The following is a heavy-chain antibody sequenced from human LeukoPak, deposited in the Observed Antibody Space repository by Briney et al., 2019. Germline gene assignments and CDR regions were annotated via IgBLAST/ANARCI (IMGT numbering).Heavy chain of an antibody. D-gene: IGHD3-10*02. CDR1: GGSISITNYY. J-gene: IGHJ4*02. CDR3: ARLLQTTFGGKY. V-gene: IGHV4-39*01. Sequence: KPSETLSLTCTVSGGSISITNYYWAWTRQPPGKGLEWIGSIHYSGSTYYSPSLKSRVTISVDTSKNQFSLKLTSVTAADTAVYYCARLLQTTFGGKYWGQGTLVTVSS. CDR2: IHYSGST.